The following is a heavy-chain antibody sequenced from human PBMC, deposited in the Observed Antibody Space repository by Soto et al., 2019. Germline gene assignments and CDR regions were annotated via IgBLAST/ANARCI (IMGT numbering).Heavy chain of an antibody. D-gene: IGHD1-26*01. CDR1: GFTFSDFY. Sequence: GGSLRLSCAASGFTFSDFYMTWIRQAPGKGLEWVSYISNSGGFTNYADSVRGRFTISRDNAKNSLYLQMNSLRADDTAVDYCARVERGSYPDQWGLGTLVTVSS. CDR3: ARVERGSYPDQ. J-gene: IGHJ4*02. CDR2: ISNSGGFT. V-gene: IGHV3-11*05.